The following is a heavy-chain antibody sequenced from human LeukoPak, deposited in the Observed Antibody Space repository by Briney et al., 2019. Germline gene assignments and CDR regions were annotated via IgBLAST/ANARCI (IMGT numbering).Heavy chain of an antibody. CDR2: ISAYNGNT. CDR1: GYTFTSYG. D-gene: IGHD2-15*01. J-gene: IGHJ5*02. CDR3: ASVYCSGGSCYSGLNGFDP. Sequence: ASVKVSCKASGYTFTSYGISWVRQAPGQGLEWMGWISAYNGNTNYAQKLQGRVTMTTDTSTSTAYMELRSLRADDTAVYYCASVYCSGGSCYSGLNGFDPWGQGTLVTVSS. V-gene: IGHV1-18*01.